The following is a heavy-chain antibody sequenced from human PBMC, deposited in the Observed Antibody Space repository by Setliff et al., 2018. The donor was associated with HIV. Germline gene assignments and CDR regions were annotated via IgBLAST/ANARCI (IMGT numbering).Heavy chain of an antibody. CDR3: ARDPGIVVPDFYMDV. CDR2: IYYSGST. J-gene: IGHJ6*03. V-gene: IGHV4-59*11. Sequence: SETLSLTCTVSGGSISSHYWSWIRQPPGKGLEWIGYIYYSGSTNYNPSLKSRVTISVDTSKNQFSLKLSSVTAADTAVYYCARDPGIVVPDFYMDVWGKGTTVTVSS. CDR1: GGSISSHY. D-gene: IGHD3-22*01.